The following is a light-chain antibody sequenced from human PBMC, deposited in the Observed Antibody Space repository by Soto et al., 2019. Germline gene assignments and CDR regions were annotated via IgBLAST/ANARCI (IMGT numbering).Light chain of an antibody. CDR3: QQYNTYPYT. CDR2: DAS. Sequence: DIQMTQSPSTRSASVGDRVTITCRASQSISSWLAWYQQIPGKAPDLLIYDASTLESGVPLRFSGSESGTEFILTISSLQPADFATYYCQQYNTYPYTFGQGTKLEIK. J-gene: IGKJ2*01. CDR1: QSISSW. V-gene: IGKV1-5*01.